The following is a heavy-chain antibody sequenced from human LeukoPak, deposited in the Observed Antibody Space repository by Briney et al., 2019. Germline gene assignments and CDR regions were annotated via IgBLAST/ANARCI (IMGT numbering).Heavy chain of an antibody. J-gene: IGHJ4*02. V-gene: IGHV4-39*07. CDR3: ARFSLKQWPPGNFDY. D-gene: IGHD6-19*01. Sequence: PSETLSLTCTVSGGSISSSSYYWGWIRRPPGKGLEWIGSIYYSGSTYYNPSLKSRVTISVDTSKNQFSLKLSSVTAADTAVYYCARFSLKQWPPGNFDYWGQGTLVTVSS. CDR2: IYYSGST. CDR1: GGSISSSSYY.